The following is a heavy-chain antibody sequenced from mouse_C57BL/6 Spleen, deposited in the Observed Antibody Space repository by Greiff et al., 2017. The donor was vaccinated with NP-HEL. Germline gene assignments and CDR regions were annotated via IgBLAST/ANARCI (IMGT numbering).Heavy chain of an antibody. CDR1: GYTFTDYE. CDR2: IDPETGGT. Sequence: QVQLKESGAELVRPGASVTLSCKASGYTFTDYEMHWVKQTPVHGLEWIGAIDPETGGTAYNQKFKGKAILTADKSSSTAYMELRSLTSEDSAVYYCTRDGLLRSYAMDYWGQGTSVTVSS. J-gene: IGHJ4*01. V-gene: IGHV1-15*01. CDR3: TRDGLLRSYAMDY. D-gene: IGHD1-1*01.